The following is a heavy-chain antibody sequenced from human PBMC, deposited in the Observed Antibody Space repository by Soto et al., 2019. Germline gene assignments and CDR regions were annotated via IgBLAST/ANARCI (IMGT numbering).Heavy chain of an antibody. V-gene: IGHV4-30-2*02. CDR2: IYHSGST. CDR1: GGSISSGGYS. CDR3: AGSGYYHNSVMDV. D-gene: IGHD3-22*01. J-gene: IGHJ6*02. Sequence: QLQLQESGSGLVKPSQTLSLTCAVSGGSISSGGYSWSWIRQPPGKGLEWIGYIYHSGSTYYNPSLKSRVTIAVDRSKNQFSVKLSSVTAADTAVYYCAGSGYYHNSVMDVWGQGTTFTVSS.